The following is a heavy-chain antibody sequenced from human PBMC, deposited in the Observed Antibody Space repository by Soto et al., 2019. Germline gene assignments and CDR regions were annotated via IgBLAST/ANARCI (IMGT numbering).Heavy chain of an antibody. CDR2: IYYSGST. V-gene: IGHV4-30-4*01. Sequence: SETLSLTCTVSGGSISSGDYYWSWIRQPPGKGLEWIGYIYYSGSTYYNPSLKSRVTISVDTSKNQFSLKLSSVTAADTAVYYCARDRLLDYDSSGYHYYGMDVWGQGTTVTVSS. J-gene: IGHJ6*02. CDR1: GGSISSGDYY. D-gene: IGHD3-22*01. CDR3: ARDRLLDYDSSGYHYYGMDV.